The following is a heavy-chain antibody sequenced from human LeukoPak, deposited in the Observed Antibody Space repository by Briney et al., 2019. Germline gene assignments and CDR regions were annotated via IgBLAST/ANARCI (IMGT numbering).Heavy chain of an antibody. CDR1: GYTFDDYA. V-gene: IGHV3-9*03. D-gene: IGHD6-19*01. CDR3: AKGGGQWLVPVDY. J-gene: IGHJ4*02. CDR2: MSWNSGSI. Sequence: PGGSLRLSCAASGYTFDDYATHGVRRAPREGREWGSGMSWNSGSIVYTHSVRRRFTSYRDNAKNSLYLHMKSLRAEDMDLYDCAKGGGQWLVPVDYWGQGTLVTVSS.